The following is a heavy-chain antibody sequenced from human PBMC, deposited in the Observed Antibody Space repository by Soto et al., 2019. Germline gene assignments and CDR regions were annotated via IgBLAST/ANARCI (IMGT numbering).Heavy chain of an antibody. D-gene: IGHD3-10*01. V-gene: IGHV3-7*01. CDR3: ARDYYASGSHDH. Sequence: PRGSLRLSCAASGFAFSNYWMTWVRQAPGEGLEWVGNIKQDGSDKYYGDSVKGRFSISRDNAKNSLYLQMNSLRAEDTAVYYCARDYYASGSHDHWGQGTLVTVSS. J-gene: IGHJ4*02. CDR1: GFAFSNYW. CDR2: IKQDGSDK.